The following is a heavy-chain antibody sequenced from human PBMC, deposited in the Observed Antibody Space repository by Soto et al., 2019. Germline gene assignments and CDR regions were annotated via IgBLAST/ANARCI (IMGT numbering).Heavy chain of an antibody. CDR2: IIPIFGTA. CDR3: ARSTRSSWTHYYYYGMDV. J-gene: IGHJ6*02. D-gene: IGHD6-13*01. CDR1: PAPFRRYA. V-gene: IGHV1-69*13. Sequence: SVKVACKASPAPFRRYAISWVRQAPGQGPEWMGGIIPIFGTANSAQKFQGRGMITADESTSTAYMERSSLRSEDKAVYYCARSTRSSWTHYYYYGMDVWGQGTTVTVSS.